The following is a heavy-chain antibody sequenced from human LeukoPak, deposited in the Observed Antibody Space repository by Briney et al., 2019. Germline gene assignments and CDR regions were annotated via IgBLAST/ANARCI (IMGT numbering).Heavy chain of an antibody. CDR3: TRDRGFYYYGIDV. CDR1: GFMFRNYA. Sequence: GGSLRLSCGASGFMFRNYAMTWVRQGPGKGLEWVAVIWYVGSNKYYAASVKGRFTISRDDPKNTLYLQMNSLRAEDTAVYYCTRDRGFYYYGIDVWGQGTTVTVS. D-gene: IGHD5-24*01. CDR2: IWYVGSNK. J-gene: IGHJ6*02. V-gene: IGHV3-33*08.